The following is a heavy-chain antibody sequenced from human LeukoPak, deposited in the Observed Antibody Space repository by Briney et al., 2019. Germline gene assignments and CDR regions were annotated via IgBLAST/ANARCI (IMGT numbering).Heavy chain of an antibody. D-gene: IGHD4-17*01. CDR3: ARALTTDHSGRWFDP. J-gene: IGHJ5*02. CDR1: GFIFSHYW. V-gene: IGHV3-7*01. CDR2: IKLFGDEQ. Sequence: GGSLRLSCAGSGFIFSHYWMSWLRQAPGKEPEWVANIKLFGDEQYYGDSVKGRFIISRDNAKNSLYLQMHSLRADDTAVYYGARALTTDHSGRWFDPWGQGTLVTVSS.